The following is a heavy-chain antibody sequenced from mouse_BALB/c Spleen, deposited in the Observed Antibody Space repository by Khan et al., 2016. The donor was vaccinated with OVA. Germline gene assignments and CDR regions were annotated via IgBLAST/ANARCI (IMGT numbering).Heavy chain of an antibody. V-gene: IGHV2-9*02. CDR1: GYSLTSYG. D-gene: IGHD1-3*01. CDR2: ISASGST. Sequence: VQLQESGPGLVAPSQSLSITCTVSGYSLTSYGVHWVRQPPGKGLEWLGVISASGSTNYNSAHMSRLSISNDNSKSQVFLKMNSLQTDDTAMYYCARLEDIWGQGTTLTVSS. CDR3: ARLEDI. J-gene: IGHJ2*01.